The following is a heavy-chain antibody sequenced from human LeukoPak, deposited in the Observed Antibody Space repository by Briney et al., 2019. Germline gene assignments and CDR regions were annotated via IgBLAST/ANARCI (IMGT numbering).Heavy chain of an antibody. CDR1: GYTFTNYG. D-gene: IGHD2/OR15-2a*01. V-gene: IGHV1-18*01. CDR3: VKWIEGGEYYYYYGMDV. J-gene: IGHJ6*02. Sequence: GASVRVSCKASGYTFTNYGISWVRQAPGQGLEWMGWFSAYNGNTKYAQNFQGRVTMTTDTSTSTAYMELRSLRSDDTAVYYCVKWIEGGEYYYYYGMDVWGQGTTVTVSS. CDR2: FSAYNGNT.